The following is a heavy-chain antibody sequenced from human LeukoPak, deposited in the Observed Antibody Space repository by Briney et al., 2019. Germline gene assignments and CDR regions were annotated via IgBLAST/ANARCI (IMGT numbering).Heavy chain of an antibody. CDR2: IWYDGSNK. V-gene: IGHV3-33*06. D-gene: IGHD5-18*01. CDR3: AKVWRYSYGYLDY. CDR1: GFTFSSYG. J-gene: IGHJ4*02. Sequence: GGSLRLSCAASGFTFSSYGMHWVRQAPGKGLEWVAVIWYDGSNKYYADSVKGRFTISRDNSKNTLYLQMNSLRAEDTAVYYCAKVWRYSYGYLDYWGQGTLVTASS.